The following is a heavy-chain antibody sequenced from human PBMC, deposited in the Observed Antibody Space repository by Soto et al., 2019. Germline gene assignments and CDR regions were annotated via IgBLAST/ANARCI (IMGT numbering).Heavy chain of an antibody. V-gene: IGHV3-23*01. D-gene: IGHD6-19*01. CDR1: GFTFSSYA. CDR3: TTLNSIGSDY. Sequence: WGSLRLSCAASGFTFSSYAISLFRQAPWKGLEWVSAISGSGGSTYYADSVKGRFTISRDNSKNTAYLEMTSLKYEDTAVYYCTTLNSIGSDYWGQGSLVTVSS. CDR2: ISGSGGST. J-gene: IGHJ4*02.